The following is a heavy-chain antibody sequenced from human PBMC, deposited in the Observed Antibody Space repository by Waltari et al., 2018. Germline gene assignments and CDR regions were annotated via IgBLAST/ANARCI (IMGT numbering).Heavy chain of an antibody. J-gene: IGHJ4*02. CDR3: AEITMVRGVTY. V-gene: IGHV4-39*01. D-gene: IGHD3-10*01. CDR1: GGSISSSSYY. Sequence: QLQLQESGPGLVKPSETLSLTCTVSGGSISSSSYYWGWIRQPPGKGLEWIGSFYYSGGTYYNPSLKSRVTIAVDTSKNLFALKLGFVAAADTAVYYCAEITMVRGVTYWGQGTLVTVSS. CDR2: FYYSGGT.